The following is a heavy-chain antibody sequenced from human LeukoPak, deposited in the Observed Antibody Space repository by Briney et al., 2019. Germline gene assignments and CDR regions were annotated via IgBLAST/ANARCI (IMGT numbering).Heavy chain of an antibody. D-gene: IGHD6-19*01. CDR3: ARGGRERYSSGWTDAFDI. V-gene: IGHV1-46*01. CDR1: GYTFTSYY. Sequence: ASVKVSCKASGYTFTSYYMHWVRQAPGQGLEWMGIINPSGGSTSYAQKFQGRVTMTRDTSTSAVYMELSSLSSEDTAVYYCARGGRERYSSGWTDAFDIWGQGTMVTVSS. J-gene: IGHJ3*02. CDR2: INPSGGST.